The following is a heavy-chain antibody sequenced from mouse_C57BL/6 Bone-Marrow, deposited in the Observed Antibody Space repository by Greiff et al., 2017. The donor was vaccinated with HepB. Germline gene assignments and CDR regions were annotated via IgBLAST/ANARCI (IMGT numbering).Heavy chain of an antibody. D-gene: IGHD2-1*01. CDR2: INPSNGGT. CDR3: ARGYYGNYVGWVFAY. Sequence: VQLQQSGPELVKPGASVKLSCKASGYTFTSYWMHWVKQRPGQGLEWIGNINPSNGGTNYNEKFKSKATLTVDKSSSTAYMQLSSLTSEDSAVYYCARGYYGNYVGWVFAYWGQGTLVTVSA. V-gene: IGHV1-53*01. J-gene: IGHJ3*01. CDR1: GYTFTSYW.